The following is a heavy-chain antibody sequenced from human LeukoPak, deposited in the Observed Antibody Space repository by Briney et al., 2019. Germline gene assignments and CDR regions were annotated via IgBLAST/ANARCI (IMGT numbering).Heavy chain of an antibody. Sequence: GGSLRLSCAASGFTVSSNYMSWVRQAPGKGLEWVSVIYSGGSTYYADSVKGRFTISRGNSKNTVYLQMNSLRVEDTAVYYCAKVRGYPHFDADFDYWGQGTLVTVSS. V-gene: IGHV3-53*01. CDR1: GFTVSSNY. CDR3: AKVRGYPHFDADFDY. D-gene: IGHD3-22*01. CDR2: IYSGGST. J-gene: IGHJ4*02.